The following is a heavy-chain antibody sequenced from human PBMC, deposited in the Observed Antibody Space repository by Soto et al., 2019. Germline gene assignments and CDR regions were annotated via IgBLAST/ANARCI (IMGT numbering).Heavy chain of an antibody. V-gene: IGHV2-5*04. CDR2: MYWYDDK. CDR3: ACEVGLDGEPYYFDN. CDR1: GFSLSSRGVG. D-gene: IGHD4-17*01. Sequence: QITLKESGPTLVKPTQTLTLTCTFSGFSLSSRGVGVGWFRQPPGKALDWLALMYWYDDKRYSPSLKSRLTITKDTSKNQVVLKVSNVATVDAGTDVCACEVGLDGEPYYFDNWGQGTLVTVSS. J-gene: IGHJ4*02.